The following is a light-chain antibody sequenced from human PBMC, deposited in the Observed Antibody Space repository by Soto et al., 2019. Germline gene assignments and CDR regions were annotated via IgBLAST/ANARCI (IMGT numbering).Light chain of an antibody. Sequence: DIQMTQSPSSLSASVGDRVTITCRASQSISSYLNWYQHKPGKAPNLLIYAASSLQSAVPSRFSGSGSGTDFTLTISSLQPKDCATYYCQQTYSTPYTFGQGTKLEIK. CDR3: QQTYSTPYT. V-gene: IGKV1-39*01. J-gene: IGKJ2*01. CDR2: AAS. CDR1: QSISSY.